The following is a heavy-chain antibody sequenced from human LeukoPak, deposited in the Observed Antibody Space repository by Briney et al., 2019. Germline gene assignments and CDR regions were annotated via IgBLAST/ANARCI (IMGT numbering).Heavy chain of an antibody. Sequence: SETLSLTCTVSGVSISSYYWSWIRQPPGKGLEWIGYIYYSGSTNYNPSLKSRVTISVDTSKNQFSLKLSSVTAADTAVYYCARAPGDHFDYWGQGTLVTVSS. CDR2: IYYSGST. CDR3: ARAPGDHFDY. V-gene: IGHV4-59*01. CDR1: GVSISSYY. J-gene: IGHJ4*02. D-gene: IGHD3-10*01.